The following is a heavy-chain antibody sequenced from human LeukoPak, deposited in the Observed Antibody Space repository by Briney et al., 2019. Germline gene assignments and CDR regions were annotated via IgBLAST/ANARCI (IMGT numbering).Heavy chain of an antibody. CDR1: GGSISSSSSY. CDR2: VYYSGSA. V-gene: IGHV4-39*01. CDR3: ARLDYCSGDSCYLGYFDY. Sequence: SETLSLTCTVSGGSISSSSSYWGWIRQPPGKGLEWIGSVYYSGSAYYNPALKSRVTISVDTSKNQFSLKLTSVTAADTAVYYCARLDYCSGDSCYLGYFDYWGQGTLVTVSS. J-gene: IGHJ4*02. D-gene: IGHD2-15*01.